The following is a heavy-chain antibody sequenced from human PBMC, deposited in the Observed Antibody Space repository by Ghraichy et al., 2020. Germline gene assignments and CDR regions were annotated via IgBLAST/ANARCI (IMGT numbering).Heavy chain of an antibody. CDR3: AGLAPLVEVAATLQTRGNYIDV. V-gene: IGHV4-39*01. D-gene: IGHD2-15*01. CDR1: GASISNSDHF. CDR2: FFSTGAT. Sequence: SETLSLTCTVSGASISNSDHFWGWIRQPPGKGLEWIGNFFSTGATFYEPSLQSRVVMSADTSKNQFSLRLSAVTAADTAVYYCAGLAPLVEVAATLQTRGNYIDVWGKGTTVTVSS. J-gene: IGHJ6*03.